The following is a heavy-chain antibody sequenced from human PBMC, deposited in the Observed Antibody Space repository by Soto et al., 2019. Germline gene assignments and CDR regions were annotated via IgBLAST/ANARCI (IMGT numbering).Heavy chain of an antibody. CDR1: GGTFSSYT. D-gene: IGHD2-15*01. CDR3: ASEGYCSGGSCSQPYYFDY. J-gene: IGHJ4*02. CDR2: IIPILGIA. Sequence: ASVKVSCKASGGTFSSYTISWVRQAPGQGLEWMGRIIPILGIANYAQKFQGRVTITADKSTSTAYMELSSLRSEDTAVYYCASEGYCSGGSCSQPYYFDYWGQGTLVTVSS. V-gene: IGHV1-69*02.